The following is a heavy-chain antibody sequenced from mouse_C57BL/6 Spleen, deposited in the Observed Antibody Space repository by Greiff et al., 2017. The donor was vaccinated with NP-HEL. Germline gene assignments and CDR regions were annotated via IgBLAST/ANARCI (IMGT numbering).Heavy chain of an antibody. CDR1: GYTFPSYW. CDR2: IHPNSGST. D-gene: IGHD2-2*01. Sequence: QVQLQQPGAELVKPGASVKLSCKASGYTFPSYWMHWVKQRPGQGLEWIGMIHPNSGSTNYNEKFKSKATLTVDKSSSTAYMQLSSLTSEDSAVYYCARRGNGYYDAMDYWGQGTSVTVSS. V-gene: IGHV1-64*01. J-gene: IGHJ4*01. CDR3: ARRGNGYYDAMDY.